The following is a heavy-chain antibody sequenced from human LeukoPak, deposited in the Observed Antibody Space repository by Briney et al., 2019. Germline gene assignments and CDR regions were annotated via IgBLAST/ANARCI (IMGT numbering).Heavy chain of an antibody. V-gene: IGHV4-34*01. CDR1: GGSFSGYY. Sequence: ASETLSLTCAVYGGSFSGYYWSWIRQPPGKGLEWIGEINHSGSTNYNPSLKSRVTISVDTSKNQFSLKLSSVTAADTAVYYCARRPDYYGSGSYYRYWGQGTLVTVSS. D-gene: IGHD3-10*01. J-gene: IGHJ4*02. CDR2: INHSGST. CDR3: ARRPDYYGSGSYYRY.